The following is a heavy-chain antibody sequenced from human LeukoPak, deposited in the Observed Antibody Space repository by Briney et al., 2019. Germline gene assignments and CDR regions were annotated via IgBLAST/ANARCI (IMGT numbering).Heavy chain of an antibody. J-gene: IGHJ4*02. D-gene: IGHD1-26*01. CDR1: GFTFSSYW. Sequence: GGSLRLSCAASGFTFSSYWMHWVRQAPGKGLVWVSRINSDGSSTSYADSVRGRFTISRDNSKNTLYLQMNSLRAEDTAVYYCARDRLYSGSYFGGPFDYWGQGTLDTVSS. V-gene: IGHV3-74*01. CDR2: INSDGSST. CDR3: ARDRLYSGSYFGGPFDY.